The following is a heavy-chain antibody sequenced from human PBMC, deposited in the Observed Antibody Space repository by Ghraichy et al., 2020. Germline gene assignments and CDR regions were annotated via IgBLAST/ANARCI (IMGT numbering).Heavy chain of an antibody. CDR3: ARDGEGGDSSGWPNFDY. CDR1: GFTFSSYS. J-gene: IGHJ4*02. V-gene: IGHV3-21*01. CDR2: ISSSSSYI. Sequence: GGSLRLSCAASGFTFSSYSMNWVRQAPGKGLEWVSSISSSSSYIYYADSVKGRFTISRDNAKNSLYLQMNSLRAEDTAVYYCARDGEGGDSSGWPNFDYWGQGTLVTVSS. D-gene: IGHD6-19*01.